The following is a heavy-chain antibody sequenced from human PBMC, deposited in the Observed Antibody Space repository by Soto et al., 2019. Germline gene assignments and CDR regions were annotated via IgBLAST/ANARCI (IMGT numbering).Heavy chain of an antibody. CDR3: AAERLMYGMDV. CDR2: IVVGSGDT. V-gene: IGHV1-58*01. CDR1: GFSFSDSV. J-gene: IGHJ6*02. D-gene: IGHD3-16*01. Sequence: QMPLAQSGPEVKKPGTSVKVSCKASGFSFSDSVVQWVRQSRGNRLEWIGWIVVGSGDTNSAQKFHERVHITRDMSTSTANMELSSLRSEDTAVYYCAAERLMYGMDVWGQGTTVIVSS.